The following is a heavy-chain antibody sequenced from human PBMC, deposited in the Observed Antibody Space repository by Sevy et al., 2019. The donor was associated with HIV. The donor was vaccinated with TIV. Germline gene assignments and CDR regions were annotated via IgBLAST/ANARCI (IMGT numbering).Heavy chain of an antibody. J-gene: IGHJ4*02. D-gene: IGHD3-22*01. CDR3: ATAREYYSDNSGYLDY. V-gene: IGHV1-24*01. CDR1: GYTLSELS. Sequence: ASVKVSCKVSGYTLSELSMHWVRQPPGKGLEWMGRFDPDDGETIYAQRFQGGVTMTEDTSADTAYMELSSLRSEDKAMYYCATAREYYSDNSGYLDYWGQGTPVTVSS. CDR2: FDPDDGET.